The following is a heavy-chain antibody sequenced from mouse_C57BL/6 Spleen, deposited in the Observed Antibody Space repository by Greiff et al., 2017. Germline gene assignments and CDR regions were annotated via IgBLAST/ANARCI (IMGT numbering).Heavy chain of an antibody. CDR3: TRGTTVGD. CDR2: IDPENGDT. Sequence: VQLQQSGAELVRPGASVKLSCTASGFNIKDDYMHWVKQRPEQGLEWIGWIDPENGDTEYASKFQGKATITADTSSNAAYLQRSSLTSEDTAVYYWTRGTTVGDWGQGTTLTVSS. J-gene: IGHJ2*01. D-gene: IGHD1-1*01. CDR1: GFNIKDDY. V-gene: IGHV14-4*01.